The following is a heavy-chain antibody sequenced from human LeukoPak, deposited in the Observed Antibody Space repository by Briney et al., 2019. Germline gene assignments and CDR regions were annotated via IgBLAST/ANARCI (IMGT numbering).Heavy chain of an antibody. CDR1: GYSFTSYW. CDR3: ARANQRGYSYGYDWFDP. CDR2: IDPSDSYT. D-gene: IGHD5-18*01. V-gene: IGHV5-10-1*01. Sequence: GESLKISCKGSGYSFTSYWISWVRQMPGKGLEWMGRIDPSDSYTNYSPSFQSHVTISADKSISTAYLQWSSLKASDTAMYYCARANQRGYSYGYDWFDPWGQGTLVTVSS. J-gene: IGHJ5*02.